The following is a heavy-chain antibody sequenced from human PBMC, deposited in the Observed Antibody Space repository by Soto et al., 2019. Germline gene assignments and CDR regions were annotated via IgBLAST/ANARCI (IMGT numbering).Heavy chain of an antibody. J-gene: IGHJ4*02. D-gene: IGHD3-22*01. Sequence: PGQPLKISCKGSGYSCADYWITWVRQKPGKGLEWMGRIDPSDSQTYYSPSFRGHVTISATKSITTVFLQWSSLRASDTAMYYCARQIYDSDTGPNFKYYFDSWGQGTPVTVSS. CDR1: GYSCADYW. V-gene: IGHV5-10-1*01. CDR3: ARQIYDSDTGPNFKYYFDS. CDR2: IDPSDSQT.